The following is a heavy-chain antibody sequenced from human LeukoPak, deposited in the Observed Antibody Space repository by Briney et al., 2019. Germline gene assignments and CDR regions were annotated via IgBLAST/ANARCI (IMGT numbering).Heavy chain of an antibody. CDR1: GFTFFIFS. CDR3: AKGHLGHDY. V-gene: IGHV3-23*05. Sequence: GGALRLSCAASGFTFFIFSMSWGRQTPARGVEWVSAICNIGRKTYYLDSVEGRFPISQDKFKNTLDLPMYNPRPRGTAVYYFAKGHLGHDYCGQGTLVTVSS. CDR2: ICNIGRKT. J-gene: IGHJ4*02.